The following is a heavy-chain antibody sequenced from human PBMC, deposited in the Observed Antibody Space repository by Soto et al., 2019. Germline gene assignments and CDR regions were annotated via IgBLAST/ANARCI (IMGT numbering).Heavy chain of an antibody. J-gene: IGHJ6*02. CDR2: IYYSGST. CDR3: ARLLGRHYYYYGMDV. CDR1: GGSISSSSYY. Sequence: PSETLSLTCTVSGGSISSSSYYWGWIRQPPGKGLEWIGSIYYSGSTYYNPSLKSRVTISVDTSKNQFSLKLSSVTAADTAVYYCARLLGRHYYYYGMDVWGQGTTVTVSS. D-gene: IGHD1-26*01. V-gene: IGHV4-39*01.